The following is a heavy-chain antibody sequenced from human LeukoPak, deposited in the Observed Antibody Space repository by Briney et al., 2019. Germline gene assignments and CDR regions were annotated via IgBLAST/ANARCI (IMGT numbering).Heavy chain of an antibody. CDR2: ISGSGGST. CDR3: AKDRVGRRGMDV. V-gene: IGHV3-23*01. CDR1: GFTFSSYA. D-gene: IGHD3-10*01. J-gene: IGHJ6*02. Sequence: GGSLRLSCAASGFTFSSYAMSWVRQAPRKGLEWVSAISGSGGSTYYADSVKGRFTISRDNSKNTLYLQMNSLRAEDTAVYYCAKDRVGRRGMDVWGQGTTVTVSS.